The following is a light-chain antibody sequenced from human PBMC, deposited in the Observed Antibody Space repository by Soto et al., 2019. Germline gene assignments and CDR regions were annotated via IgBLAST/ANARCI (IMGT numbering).Light chain of an antibody. J-gene: IGKJ1*01. CDR3: QQYNNWHPRT. V-gene: IGKV3-15*01. Sequence: EIVMTQSPATLSVSPGERATLSCRASQSVSSNLAWYHQKPGQAPRLLIYGASTRATGIPARFSGRGSGTAFTLTISSLQSEDFAVYYCQQYNNWHPRTFGQGTKVEIK. CDR2: GAS. CDR1: QSVSSN.